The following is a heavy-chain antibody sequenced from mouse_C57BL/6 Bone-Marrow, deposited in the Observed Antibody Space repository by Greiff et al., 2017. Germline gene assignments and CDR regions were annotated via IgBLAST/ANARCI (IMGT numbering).Heavy chain of an antibody. J-gene: IGHJ3*01. CDR2: INPSSGYT. CDR1: GYTFTSYT. D-gene: IGHD1-1*01. Sequence: VKLVESGAELARPGASVKMSCKASGYTFTSYTMHWVKQRPGQGLEWIGYINPSSGYTKYNQKFKDKATLTADKSSSTAYMQLSSLTSEDSAVYYCARSHYYGSSYPAYWGQGTLVTVSA. V-gene: IGHV1-4*01. CDR3: ARSHYYGSSYPAY.